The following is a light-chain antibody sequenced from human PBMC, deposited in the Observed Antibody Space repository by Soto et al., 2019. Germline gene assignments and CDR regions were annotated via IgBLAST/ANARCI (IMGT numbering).Light chain of an antibody. CDR2: YDN. CDR1: NSNIGSNT. Sequence: QSVLTQPPSASGTPGQRVTISCSGSNSNIGSNTVNWYQQLPGTAPKLLIYYDNLRPSGVPDRISGSKSGTSASLAISGLQSDDEAEYYCSSYTNINTRACVFGTGTKLTVL. J-gene: IGLJ1*01. CDR3: SSYTNINTRACV. V-gene: IGLV1-44*01.